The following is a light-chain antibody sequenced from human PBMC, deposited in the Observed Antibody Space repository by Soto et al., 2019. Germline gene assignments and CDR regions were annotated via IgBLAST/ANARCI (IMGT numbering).Light chain of an antibody. Sequence: EIVWTQSPGTLSLSPGGRATLSCRASQSVSSSYLAWYQQKPGQAPRLLIYDASSRATGIPDRFSGSGSGTDFTLTISRLEPEDFAVYYCQQYGSSPYTFGQGTKLVIK. V-gene: IGKV3-20*01. CDR3: QQYGSSPYT. CDR2: DAS. CDR1: QSVSSSY. J-gene: IGKJ2*01.